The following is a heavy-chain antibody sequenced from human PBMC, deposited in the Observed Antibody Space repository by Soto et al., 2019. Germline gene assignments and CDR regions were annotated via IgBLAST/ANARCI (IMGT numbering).Heavy chain of an antibody. CDR1: GFPFSSYS. D-gene: IGHD1-26*01. CDR2: IGTSGSYI. Sequence: PGGSLSLSCAASGFPFSSYSMNWVRQAPGKGLEWVSSIGTSGSYIYDTDSVKGRFTISRDNTKDSLYLQMNSLRAEDTAIYYCARGSAFIGLDYWGQGTPVTVSS. V-gene: IGHV3-21*01. CDR3: ARGSAFIGLDY. J-gene: IGHJ4*02.